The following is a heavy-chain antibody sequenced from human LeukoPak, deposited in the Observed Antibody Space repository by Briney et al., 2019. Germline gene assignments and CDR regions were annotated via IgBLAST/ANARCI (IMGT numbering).Heavy chain of an antibody. D-gene: IGHD4-23*01. CDR2: ISSSSSTI. Sequence: PGGSLRLSCAASGFTFSSYSMNWVRQAPGKGLEWVSYISSSSSTIYYTDSVKGRFTISRDNAKNSLYLQMNSLRAEDTAVYYCAKDGNSGGYDYWGQGTLVTVSS. V-gene: IGHV3-48*04. J-gene: IGHJ4*02. CDR1: GFTFSSYS. CDR3: AKDGNSGGYDY.